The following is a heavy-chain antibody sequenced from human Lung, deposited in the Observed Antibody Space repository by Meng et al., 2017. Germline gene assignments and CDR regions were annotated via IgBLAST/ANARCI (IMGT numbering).Heavy chain of an antibody. CDR3: ARFDISSSGRGDY. V-gene: IGHV4-4*02. J-gene: IGHJ4*02. CDR1: GGSSTSSTW. D-gene: IGHD1-26*01. CDR2: IFHSGST. Sequence: QVPLQRSGPGLVKPSGTLSVSCVVSGGSSTSSTWWSWVRQTPGKGLEWFGEIFHSGSTNYNPPLESRVTISVDKSKNQFSLKVYSVTAADTATYYCARFDISSSGRGDYWGQGILVTVSS.